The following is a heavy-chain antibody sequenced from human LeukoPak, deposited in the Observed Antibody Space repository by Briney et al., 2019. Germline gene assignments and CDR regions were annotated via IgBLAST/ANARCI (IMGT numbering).Heavy chain of an antibody. D-gene: IGHD2-21*02. CDR1: GFTVSRYY. CDR2: IYSGGST. V-gene: IGHV3-53*01. CDR3: ARGESVVPAAY. Sequence: GGSLRLSCAASGFTVSRYYISWVRQAPGKGLEWVSVIYSGGSTYYEDSVKGRFHISRDNSQTPLSLQMNSLRAEDTAVYYCARGESVVPAAYSGQGTLVTVSS. J-gene: IGHJ4*02.